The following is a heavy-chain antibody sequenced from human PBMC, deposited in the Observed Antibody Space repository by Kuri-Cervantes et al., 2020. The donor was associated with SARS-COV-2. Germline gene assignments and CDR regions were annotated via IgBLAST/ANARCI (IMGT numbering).Heavy chain of an antibody. CDR2: IYHSGST. J-gene: IGHJ4*02. V-gene: IGHV4-4*02. D-gene: IGHD2-2*01. Sequence: SETLSLTCAVSGGPISSSNWWSWVRQPPGKGLEWIGEIYHSGSTNYNPSLKSRVTISVDKSKNQFSLKLSSVTAADTAVYYCARSTGIVVVPAAIWDYFDYWGQGTLVTVSS. CDR3: ARSTGIVVVPAAIWDYFDY. CDR1: GGPISSSNW.